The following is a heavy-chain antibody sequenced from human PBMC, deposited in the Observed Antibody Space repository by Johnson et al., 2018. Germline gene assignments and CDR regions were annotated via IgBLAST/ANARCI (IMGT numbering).Heavy chain of an antibody. CDR1: VFTFSSYW. CDR2: INSDGSST. J-gene: IGHJ4*02. CDR3: AKVGSPSTVVT. D-gene: IGHD4-23*01. Sequence: EVQLVESGGGLVQPGGSLRLSCAASVFTFSSYWMHWVRQAPGKGLVWVSRINSDGSSTSYAAPVKGRFTIARDNSKNTLYLQMNSLRAEDTAVYYCAKVGSPSTVVTWGQGTLVTGS. V-gene: IGHV3-74*01.